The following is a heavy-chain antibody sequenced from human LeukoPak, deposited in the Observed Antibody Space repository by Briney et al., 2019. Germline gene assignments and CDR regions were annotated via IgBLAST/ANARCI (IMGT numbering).Heavy chain of an antibody. CDR1: GFTFSSYA. CDR2: ISSNGGST. CDR3: AREGTHYYDSSGPFGY. D-gene: IGHD3-22*01. V-gene: IGHV3-64D*06. J-gene: IGHJ4*02. Sequence: PGGSLRLSCSASGFTFSSYAMHWVRQAPGKGLEYVSAISSNGGSTYYADSVKGRFTISRDNSKNTLYLQMSSLRAEDTAVYYCAREGTHYYDSSGPFGYWGQGTLVTVSS.